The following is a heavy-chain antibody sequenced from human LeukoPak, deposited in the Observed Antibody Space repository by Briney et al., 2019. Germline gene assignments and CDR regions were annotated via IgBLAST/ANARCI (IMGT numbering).Heavy chain of an antibody. CDR1: GFTFSSYA. CDR3: ARAELWFGEPLDY. Sequence: GGSLRLSCAASGFTFSSYAMHWVRQAPGKGLEWVAVISYDGSNKYYADSVKGRFTISRDNSKNTLYLQMNSLRAEDTAVYYCARAELWFGEPLDYWGQGTLVTVSS. V-gene: IGHV3-30*04. D-gene: IGHD3-10*01. J-gene: IGHJ4*02. CDR2: ISYDGSNK.